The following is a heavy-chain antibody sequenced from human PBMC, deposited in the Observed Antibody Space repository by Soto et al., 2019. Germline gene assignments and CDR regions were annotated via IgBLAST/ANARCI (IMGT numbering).Heavy chain of an antibody. CDR2: ISYDGSNK. CDR1: GFTFSSYA. CDR3: ARDTPSPLYGMDV. V-gene: IGHV3-30-3*01. J-gene: IGHJ6*02. Sequence: GGPLRLSCAASGFTFSSYAMHWVRQAPGKGLEWVAVISYDGSNKYYADSVKVRFTISRDNSKNTLYLQMNSLRAEDTAVYYCARDTPSPLYGMDVWGQGTTVTVS.